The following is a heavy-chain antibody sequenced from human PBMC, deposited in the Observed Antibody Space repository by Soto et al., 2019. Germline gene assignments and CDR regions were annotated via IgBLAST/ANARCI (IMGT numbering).Heavy chain of an antibody. D-gene: IGHD2-15*01. Sequence: EVQLVESGGGLVKPGGSLRLSCAASGFTFSSYSMNWVRQAPGKGLEWVSSISSSSSYIYYADSVKGRFTISRDNAKNSLDLQMNSLRAEDTAVYYCARVSLDIVVVVAATPWEFDYWGQGTLVTVSS. CDR1: GFTFSSYS. CDR2: ISSSSSYI. V-gene: IGHV3-21*01. CDR3: ARVSLDIVVVVAATPWEFDY. J-gene: IGHJ4*02.